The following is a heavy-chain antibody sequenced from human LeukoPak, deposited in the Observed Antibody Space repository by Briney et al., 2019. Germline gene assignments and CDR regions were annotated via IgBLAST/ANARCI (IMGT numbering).Heavy chain of an antibody. D-gene: IGHD5-24*01. CDR3: ARVGDGYEEGDPFDY. CDR2: IIPIFGTA. Sequence: SVKVSCKASGGTFSSYAISWVRQAPGQGLEWMGGIIPIFGTANYAQKFQGRVTITADESTSTAYMELSSLRSENTAVYYCARVGDGYEEGDPFDYWGQGTLVTVSS. CDR1: GGTFSSYA. V-gene: IGHV1-69*13. J-gene: IGHJ4*02.